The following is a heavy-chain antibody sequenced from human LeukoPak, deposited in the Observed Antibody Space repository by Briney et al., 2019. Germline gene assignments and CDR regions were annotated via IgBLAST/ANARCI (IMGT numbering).Heavy chain of an antibody. Sequence: PSETLSLTCAVYGGSFSGYYWSWIRQPPGKGLEWFGEINHSGSTNYNPSLKSRVTISVDTSKNQFSLKLSSVTAADTAVYYCARVRVATTKYYFDYWGQGTLVTVSS. J-gene: IGHJ4*02. CDR3: ARVRVATTKYYFDY. V-gene: IGHV4-34*01. CDR1: GGSFSGYY. D-gene: IGHD5-12*01. CDR2: INHSGST.